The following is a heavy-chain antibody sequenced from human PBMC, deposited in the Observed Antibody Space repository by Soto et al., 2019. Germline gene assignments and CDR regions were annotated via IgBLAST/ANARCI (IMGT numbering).Heavy chain of an antibody. CDR1: GYTFTGYY. D-gene: IGHD5-12*01. CDR2: INPNSGGT. J-gene: IGHJ6*02. V-gene: IGHV1-2*02. CDR3: ARDPLSGYDSWALWYYYGMDV. Sequence: ASVKVSCKASGYTFTGYYMHWVAQAPVQGLEGTGWINPNSGGTNYAQKFQRRVTMTRDTSISTSYMELSMLRSDDTAVYYCARDPLSGYDSWALWYYYGMDVWG.